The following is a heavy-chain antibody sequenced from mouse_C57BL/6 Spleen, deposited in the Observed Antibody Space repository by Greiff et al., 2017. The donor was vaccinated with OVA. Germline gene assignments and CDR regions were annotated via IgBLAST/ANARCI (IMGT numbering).Heavy chain of an antibody. CDR1: GYTFTSYW. Sequence: VKLQQPGAELVMPGASVKLSCKASGYTFTSYWMHWVKQRPGQGLEWIGEIDPSDSYTNYNQKFKGKSTLTVDKSSSTAYLQLSSLTSEDSAVYYCARGESITTVVATDYWGQGTTLTVSS. CDR3: ARGESITTVVATDY. V-gene: IGHV1-69*01. CDR2: IDPSDSYT. D-gene: IGHD1-1*01. J-gene: IGHJ2*01.